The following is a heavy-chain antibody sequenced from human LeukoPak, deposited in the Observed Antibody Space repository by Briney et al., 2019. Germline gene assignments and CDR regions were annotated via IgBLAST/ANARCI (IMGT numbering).Heavy chain of an antibody. J-gene: IGHJ6*04. CDR3: AREMVVAAIPSRQMDV. Sequence: GGSLRLSCAASGFTFSGSAIHWVRQASGKGLEWVGRIRSKANNYATAYAESVKGRFTISRDDSKNTAYLQMNSLKAEDTAVYYCAREMVVAAIPSRQMDVWGKGTTVTISS. D-gene: IGHD2-21*02. CDR1: GFTFSGSA. CDR2: IRSKANNYAT. V-gene: IGHV3-73*01.